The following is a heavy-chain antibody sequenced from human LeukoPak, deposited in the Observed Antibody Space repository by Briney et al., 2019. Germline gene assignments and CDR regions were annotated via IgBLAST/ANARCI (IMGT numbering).Heavy chain of an antibody. CDR1: GGSISSGGYS. J-gene: IGHJ4*02. CDR3: AIRTPNPSEY. D-gene: IGHD1-14*01. V-gene: IGHV4-30-4*07. CDR2: IYYSGST. Sequence: SETLSLTCGVSGGSISSGGYSWSWIRQPPGKGLEWIGYIYYSGSTYYNPSLKSRVTISVDTSKNQFSLNLNSVTAADTAVYYCAIRTPNPSEYWGQGTLVTVSS.